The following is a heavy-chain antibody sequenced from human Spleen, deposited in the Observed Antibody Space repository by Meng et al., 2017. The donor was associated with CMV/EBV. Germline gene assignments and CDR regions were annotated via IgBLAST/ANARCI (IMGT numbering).Heavy chain of an antibody. J-gene: IGHJ6*02. CDR1: GFTFITYG. CDR2: IRYDGSNK. D-gene: IGHD6-6*01. CDR3: ARPYSSSSRVWYGMDV. Sequence: GESLKISCAASGFTFITYGIHWVRQAPGKGLEWVAFIRYDGSNKYYADSVKGRFTISRDNSKNTLYLQMNSLRAEDTAVYYCARPYSSSSRVWYGMDVWGQGTTVTVSS. V-gene: IGHV3-30*02.